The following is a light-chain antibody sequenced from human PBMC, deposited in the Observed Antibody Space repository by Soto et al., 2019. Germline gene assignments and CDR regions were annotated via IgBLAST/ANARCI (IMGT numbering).Light chain of an antibody. CDR2: EGS. J-gene: IGLJ2*01. CDR1: SSDVGSYNL. V-gene: IGLV2-23*01. CDR3: CSYAGLVV. Sequence: QSALTQPASVSGSPGQSITISCTGTSSDVGSYNLVSWYQQHPGKAPKLMIYEGSKRPSGVSNRFSGSKSGNTASLTISGLHAEDEADYYCCSYAGLVVFGGGTKVTVL.